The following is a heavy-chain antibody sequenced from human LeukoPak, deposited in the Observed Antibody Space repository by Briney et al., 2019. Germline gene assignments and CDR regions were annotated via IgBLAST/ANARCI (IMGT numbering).Heavy chain of an antibody. Sequence: GGSLRLSCAASGFTFSSYEMNWVRQAPGKGLEWVSYISSSGSTIYYADSVKGRFTISRDNAKNSLYLQMNSLRAEDTAVYYCARGPDIVVVPAAIDSGWFDPWGQGTLVTVSS. V-gene: IGHV3-48*03. D-gene: IGHD2-2*01. J-gene: IGHJ5*02. CDR1: GFTFSSYE. CDR3: ARGPDIVVVPAAIDSGWFDP. CDR2: ISSSGSTI.